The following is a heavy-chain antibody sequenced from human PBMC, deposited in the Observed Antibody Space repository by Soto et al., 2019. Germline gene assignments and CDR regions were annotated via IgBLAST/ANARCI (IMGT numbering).Heavy chain of an antibody. CDR1: GYTFTSYG. D-gene: IGHD6-19*01. Sequence: QVQLVQSGAEVKRLGASLKVSCKASGYTFTSYGINWVRQAPGQGLEWMGWISPYTGNTNYAQEFQGRVTMTADTSTSTAYMELRRLRSDDTAVYYCAREKGKAVTGTYYYYGMDVWGQGTTVTVSS. V-gene: IGHV1-18*04. CDR2: ISPYTGNT. CDR3: AREKGKAVTGTYYYYGMDV. J-gene: IGHJ6*02.